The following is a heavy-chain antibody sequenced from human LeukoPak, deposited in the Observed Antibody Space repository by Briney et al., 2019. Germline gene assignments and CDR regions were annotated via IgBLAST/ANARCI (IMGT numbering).Heavy chain of an antibody. CDR3: SRHEHKAVAGDT. J-gene: IGHJ5*02. V-gene: IGHV4-39*01. Sequence: PSETLSLTCTVSGGSISTSSYYWGWVRQPPGKGLEWIGNIFYSGSTYYSPSLKSRVTISLDTSRNQFSLKLNSVTAADTSLYYCSRHEHKAVAGDTWGQGILVTVSS. D-gene: IGHD6-19*01. CDR1: GGSISTSSYY. CDR2: IFYSGST.